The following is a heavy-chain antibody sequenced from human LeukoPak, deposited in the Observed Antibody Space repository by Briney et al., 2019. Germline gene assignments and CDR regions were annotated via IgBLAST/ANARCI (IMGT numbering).Heavy chain of an antibody. Sequence: GGSLRLSCAASGFTFSSYEMNWVRQAPGKGLEWVSYISSSGSTIYYADSVKGRFTISRDNSKNTLYLQMNSLRADDTAVYYCASWTLYCSAGSCDPVYWGQGTLVTVSS. J-gene: IGHJ4*02. V-gene: IGHV3-48*03. CDR1: GFTFSSYE. D-gene: IGHD2-15*01. CDR3: ASWTLYCSAGSCDPVY. CDR2: ISSSGSTI.